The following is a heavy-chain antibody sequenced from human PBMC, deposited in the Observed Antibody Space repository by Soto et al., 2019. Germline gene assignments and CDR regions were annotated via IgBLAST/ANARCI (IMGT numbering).Heavy chain of an antibody. D-gene: IGHD5-18*01. V-gene: IGHV3-48*02. CDR3: ARVGLQLALDY. CDR2: ISSSSSTI. CDR1: GFTFSSHS. Sequence: EVQLVESGGGLVQPGGSLRLSCAASGFTFSSHSMNWVRQAPGKGLEWVSYISSSSSTIYYADSVKGRFTISRDNAKNSLDLQMNSLRDEDTAVYYCARVGLQLALDYWGQGTLVTVSS. J-gene: IGHJ4*02.